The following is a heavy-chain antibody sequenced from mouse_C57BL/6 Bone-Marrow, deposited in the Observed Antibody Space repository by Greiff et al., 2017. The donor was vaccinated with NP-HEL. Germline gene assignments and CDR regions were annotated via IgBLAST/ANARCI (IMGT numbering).Heavy chain of an antibody. V-gene: IGHV1-76*01. D-gene: IGHD1-1*01. CDR1: GYTFTDYY. CDR3: ARSYYYGSSPYFDY. Sequence: QVQLKQSGAELVRPGASVKLSCKASGYTFTDYYINWVKQRPGQGLEWIARIYPGSGNTYYNEKFKGKATLTAEKSSSTAYMQLSSLTSEDSAVYFCARSYYYGSSPYFDYWGQGTTLTVSS. CDR2: IYPGSGNT. J-gene: IGHJ2*01.